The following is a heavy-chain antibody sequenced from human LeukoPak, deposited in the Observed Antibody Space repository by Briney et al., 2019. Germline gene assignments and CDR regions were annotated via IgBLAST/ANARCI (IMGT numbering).Heavy chain of an antibody. CDR2: IYYSGST. Sequence: SETLSLTCTVSGGSISSYYWSWIRQPPGKGLEWIGYIYYSGSTNYNPSLKSRVTISVDTSKNQFSLKLSSVTAADTAVYYCARVNWGYYCYGMDVWGQGTTVTVSS. V-gene: IGHV4-59*01. J-gene: IGHJ6*02. CDR3: ARVNWGYYCYGMDV. D-gene: IGHD7-27*01. CDR1: GGSISSYY.